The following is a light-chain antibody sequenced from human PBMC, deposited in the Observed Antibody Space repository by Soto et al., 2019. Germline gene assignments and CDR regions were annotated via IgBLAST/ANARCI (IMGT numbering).Light chain of an antibody. CDR3: QSYDSSLSEVV. Sequence: QPVLTQPLSVSGAPGQRVTISCTGSSSNIGAGYDVHWYQQLPGTAPKLLIYGNSNRPSGVPDRFSGSKSGTSASLAITGLQAEDEADYYCQSYDSSLSEVVFGGGTKLTVL. J-gene: IGLJ2*01. V-gene: IGLV1-40*01. CDR2: GNS. CDR1: SSNIGAGYD.